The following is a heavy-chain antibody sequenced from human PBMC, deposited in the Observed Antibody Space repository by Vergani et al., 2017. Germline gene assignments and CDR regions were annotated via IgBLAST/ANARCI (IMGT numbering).Heavy chain of an antibody. J-gene: IGHJ6*03. CDR1: GFSLNTRGVS. CDR3: VYRKTECGTTGCFYPFDYYYYMDV. Sequence: QITLKESGPTLVKPTQTLTLTCTFSGFSLNTRGVSVAWIRQPPGKALDCLALIYWNDDQHYSPSLNNRVTITKDTSKNQVVLTMTNMDYVDTGTYYCVYRKTECGTTGCFYPFDYYYYMDVWGKGTTVTVSS. D-gene: IGHD1-7*01. V-gene: IGHV2-5*04. CDR2: IYWNDDQ.